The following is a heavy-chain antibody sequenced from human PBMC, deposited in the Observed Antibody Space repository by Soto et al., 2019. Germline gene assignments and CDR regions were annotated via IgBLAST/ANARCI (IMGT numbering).Heavy chain of an antibody. CDR2: INGSGGST. CDR1: GFTFSSYA. Sequence: GSLRLSCAASGFTFSSYAMSWVRQAPGKGLERVSAINGSGGSTNYADSVKGWFTISRDNSKNTLYLQMNSLRAEDTAVYYCAKDRTGWFTWGFDSWGQGTLVTSPQ. J-gene: IGHJ4*02. V-gene: IGHV3-23*01. CDR3: AKDRTGWFTWGFDS. D-gene: IGHD6-19*01.